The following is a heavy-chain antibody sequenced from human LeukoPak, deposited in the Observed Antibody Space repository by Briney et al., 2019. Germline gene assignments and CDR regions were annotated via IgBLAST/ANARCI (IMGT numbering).Heavy chain of an antibody. Sequence: SETLSLTCVVYGGSFSGYYWTWIRQPPGKGLEWIGEINHSGGTNYNPSLKSRVTISLDTSKNQFSLKLISVTAADTAVYYCARGVGSGYTDYWGQGALVTVSS. J-gene: IGHJ4*02. CDR1: GGSFSGYY. CDR2: INHSGGT. D-gene: IGHD3-22*01. CDR3: ARGVGSGYTDY. V-gene: IGHV4-34*01.